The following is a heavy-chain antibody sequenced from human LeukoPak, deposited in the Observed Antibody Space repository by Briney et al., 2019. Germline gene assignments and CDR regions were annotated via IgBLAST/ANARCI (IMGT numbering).Heavy chain of an antibody. CDR3: AKDRVSHYYYYMDV. CDR1: GFTFSSYS. Sequence: KSGGSLRLSCAASGFTFSSYSMNWVRQAPGKGLEWVSSISSSSSYIYYADSVKGRFTISRDNAKNSLHLQMNSLRAEDTAVYYCAKDRVSHYYYYMDVWGKGTTVTVSS. V-gene: IGHV3-21*04. D-gene: IGHD2-8*01. J-gene: IGHJ6*03. CDR2: ISSSSSYI.